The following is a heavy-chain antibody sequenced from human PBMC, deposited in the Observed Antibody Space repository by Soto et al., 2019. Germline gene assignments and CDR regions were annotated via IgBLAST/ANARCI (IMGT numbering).Heavy chain of an antibody. J-gene: IGHJ4*02. Sequence: QVQLVQSGAEVKKPGASVKVSCKASGYTFTSYAMHWVRQAPGQRLEWMGWINAGNGNTTYSQKFQGRVTITRDTXXXXXXXXXXXXXXXXXXXXXXXXSSGYYYVDYWGQGTLVTVSS. D-gene: IGHD3-22*01. CDR2: INAGNGNT. CDR1: GYTFTSYA. V-gene: IGHV1-3*01. CDR3: XXSSGYYYVDY.